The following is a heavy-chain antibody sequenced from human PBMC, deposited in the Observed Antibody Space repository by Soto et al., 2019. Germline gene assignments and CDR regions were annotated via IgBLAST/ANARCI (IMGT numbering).Heavy chain of an antibody. CDR1: GYSFTSYW. CDR2: IYPGDSDT. Sequence: PXESLKISCKGSGYSFTSYWIGWVRQMPGKGLEWMGIIYPGDSDTRYSPSFQGQVTISADKSISTAYLQWSSLKASDTAMYYCARRIAVDGLPPDDYGMDVWGQGTTVTV. D-gene: IGHD6-19*01. V-gene: IGHV5-51*01. CDR3: ARRIAVDGLPPDDYGMDV. J-gene: IGHJ6*01.